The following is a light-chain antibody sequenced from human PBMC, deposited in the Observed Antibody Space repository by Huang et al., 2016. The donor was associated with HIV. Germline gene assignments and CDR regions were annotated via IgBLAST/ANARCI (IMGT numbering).Light chain of an antibody. CDR1: QTISSY. CDR3: QQSYSAPPLT. V-gene: IGKV1-39*01. J-gene: IGKJ4*01. Sequence: DIQMTQSPSSLSASVGDRVTIPCRASQTISSYLNWDQQKPGKAPQLLISASSSLQSGVPSRFSGSGSGTDFTLTISSLQPEDFATYYCQQSYSAPPLTFGGGTKVEI. CDR2: ASS.